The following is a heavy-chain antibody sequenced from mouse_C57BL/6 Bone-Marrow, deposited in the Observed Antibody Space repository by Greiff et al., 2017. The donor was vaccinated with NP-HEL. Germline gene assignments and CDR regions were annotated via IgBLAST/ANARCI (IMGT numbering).Heavy chain of an antibody. D-gene: IGHD1-1*01. J-gene: IGHJ1*03. V-gene: IGHV1-61*01. CDR1: GYTFTSYW. CDR2: IYPSDSET. Sequence: QVQLQQPGAELVRPGSSVKLSCKASGYTFTSYWMDWVKQRPGQGLEWIGNIYPSDSETHYNQKFKDKATLTVDKSSSTAYMQLSSLTSEDSAVYYFAREYYGSSYGYFDVWGTGTTVTVSS. CDR3: AREYYGSSYGYFDV.